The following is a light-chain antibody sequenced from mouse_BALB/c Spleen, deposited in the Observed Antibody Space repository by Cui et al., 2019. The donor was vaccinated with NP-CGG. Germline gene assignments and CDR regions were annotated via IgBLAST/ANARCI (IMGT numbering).Light chain of an antibody. CDR1: TGAVTTINY. CDR3: ALWYSNHWV. Sequence: QAVLTQESALTTSPGETVTLTCRSNTGAVTTINYANWVQEKPDHLFTGLIGGTNNRAPGVPARFSGSLIGDKAALTITGAQTEDEAIYFCALWYSNHWVFGGGTKLTVL. V-gene: IGLV1*01. CDR2: GTN. J-gene: IGLJ1*01.